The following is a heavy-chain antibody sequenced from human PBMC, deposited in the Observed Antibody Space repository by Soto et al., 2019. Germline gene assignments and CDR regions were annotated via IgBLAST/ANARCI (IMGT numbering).Heavy chain of an antibody. Sequence: QVQLQESGPGLVKPSETLSLTCTVSGGSISSYYWSWIRQPPGKGLEWIGYIYYTGSTNYNPSLKSRDTKSVDTSKNQFSLELSSVTAADTAVYYCARAGYNIDYWGQGTLVTVSS. CDR2: IYYTGST. CDR3: ARAGYNIDY. J-gene: IGHJ4*02. D-gene: IGHD5-12*01. V-gene: IGHV4-59*01. CDR1: GGSISSYY.